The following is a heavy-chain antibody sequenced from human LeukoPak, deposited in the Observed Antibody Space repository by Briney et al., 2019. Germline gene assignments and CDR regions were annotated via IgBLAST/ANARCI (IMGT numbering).Heavy chain of an antibody. CDR2: IYSGGST. Sequence: GGSLRLSCAASGFSLSSYSMNWVRQAPGKGLEWVSVIYSGGSTYYADSVKGRFTISRDNSKNTLYLQMNSLRAEDTAVYYCARDKEQQLGYYYYYGMDVWGQGTTVTVSS. V-gene: IGHV3-66*01. CDR1: GFSLSSYS. J-gene: IGHJ6*02. D-gene: IGHD6-13*01. CDR3: ARDKEQQLGYYYYYGMDV.